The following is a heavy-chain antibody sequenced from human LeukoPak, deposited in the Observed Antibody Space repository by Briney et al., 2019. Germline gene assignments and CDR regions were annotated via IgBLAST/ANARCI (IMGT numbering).Heavy chain of an antibody. D-gene: IGHD5-18*01. CDR1: GFTFDDYA. V-gene: IGHV3-9*01. CDR3: ARDDGYSYGSAHGHYYYGMDV. J-gene: IGHJ6*02. CDR2: ISWNSGSI. Sequence: PGGSLRLSCAASGFTFDDYAMHWVRQAPGKGLEWVSGISWNSGSIGYADSVKGRFTISRDNSKNTLYLQMNSLRAEDTAVYYCARDDGYSYGSAHGHYYYGMDVWGQGTTVTVSS.